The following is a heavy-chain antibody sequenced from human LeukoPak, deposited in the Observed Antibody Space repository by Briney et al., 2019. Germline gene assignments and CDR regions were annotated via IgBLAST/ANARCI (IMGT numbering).Heavy chain of an antibody. V-gene: IGHV1-69*13. CDR2: IIPIFGTA. CDR1: GGTFISYA. Sequence: SVKVSCKASGGTFISYAISWVRQAPGQGLEWMGGIIPIFGTANYAQKFQGRVTITADESTSTAYMELSSLRSEDTAVYYCARGNYYDSSGYYYSGYWGQGTLVTVSS. CDR3: ARGNYYDSSGYYYSGY. J-gene: IGHJ4*02. D-gene: IGHD3-22*01.